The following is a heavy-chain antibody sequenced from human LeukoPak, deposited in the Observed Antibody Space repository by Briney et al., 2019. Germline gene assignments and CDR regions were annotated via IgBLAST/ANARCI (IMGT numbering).Heavy chain of an antibody. J-gene: IGHJ5*02. CDR3: AKEGTPQVSTWYDL. V-gene: IGHV3-30*18. Sequence: GESLRLSCAASGFTFSSYAMSWVRQAPGKGLEWVAVISYEGGTQHYADSVKGRFIISRDNPRNTLYLQMNILRTEDTAVYYCAKEGTPQVSTWYDLWGQGTQVIVSS. D-gene: IGHD3-10*01. CDR1: GFTFSSYA. CDR2: ISYEGGTQ.